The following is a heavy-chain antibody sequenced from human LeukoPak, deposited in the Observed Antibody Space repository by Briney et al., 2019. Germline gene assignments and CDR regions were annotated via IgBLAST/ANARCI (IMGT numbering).Heavy chain of an antibody. J-gene: IGHJ4*02. V-gene: IGHV3-7*04. CDR1: GFTFSTYC. CDR3: VRDGGYSVYEY. D-gene: IGHD5/OR15-5a*01. Sequence: GGSLRLSCAASGFTFSTYCMTWVRQAPGKGLEWVANIKQDGSEKYYVDSMKGRISMSRDNAKKSLYLQMNSLRAEDTAAYYCVRDGGYSVYEYWGQGSLVTVSS. CDR2: IKQDGSEK.